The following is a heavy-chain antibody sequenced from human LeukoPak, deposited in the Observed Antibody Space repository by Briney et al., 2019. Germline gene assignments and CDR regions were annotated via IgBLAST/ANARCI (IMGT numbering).Heavy chain of an antibody. Sequence: SETLSLTCTVSGGSISSYYWSWIRQPAGKGLEWIGRIYTSGSTNYNPSLKSRVTMSVDTSKNQFSLKLSPVTAADTAVYYCARTQERNKIVDYWGQGTLVTVSS. J-gene: IGHJ4*02. CDR2: IYTSGST. D-gene: IGHD1-26*01. CDR3: ARTQERNKIVDY. V-gene: IGHV4-4*07. CDR1: GGSISSYY.